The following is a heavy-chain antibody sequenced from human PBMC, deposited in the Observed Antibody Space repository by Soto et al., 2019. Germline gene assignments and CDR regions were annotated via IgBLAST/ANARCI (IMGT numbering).Heavy chain of an antibody. CDR1: GFTFSSYW. CDR2: IKQDGSEK. CDR3: ARKYPELYAVFDY. V-gene: IGHV3-7*01. Sequence: PGGSLTLSCAASGFTFSSYWMSWVRQAPGKGLEWVANIKQDGSEKYYVDSVKGRFTISRDNAKNSLYLQMNSLRAEDKTVYYCARKYPELYAVFDYWGQGTLVTVSS. D-gene: IGHD3-10*01. J-gene: IGHJ4*02.